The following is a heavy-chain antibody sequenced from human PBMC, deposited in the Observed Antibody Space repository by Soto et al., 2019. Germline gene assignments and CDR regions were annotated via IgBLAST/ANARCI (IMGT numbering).Heavy chain of an antibody. J-gene: IGHJ6*02. V-gene: IGHV3-48*02. D-gene: IGHD6-13*01. CDR1: GFTFSSYS. Sequence: GGSLRLSCAASGFTFSSYSMNWVRQAPGKGLEWVSYISSSSSTIYYADSVKGRFTISRDNAKNSLYLQMNSLRDEDTAVYYCARPRAVSPIAAVDVWGQGTTVTVSS. CDR3: ARPRAVSPIAAVDV. CDR2: ISSSSSTI.